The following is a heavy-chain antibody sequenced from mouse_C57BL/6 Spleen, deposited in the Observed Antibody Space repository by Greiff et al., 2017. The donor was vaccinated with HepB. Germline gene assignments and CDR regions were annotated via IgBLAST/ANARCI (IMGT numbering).Heavy chain of an antibody. CDR3: AREGIYDGYYGFAY. D-gene: IGHD2-3*01. CDR2: IDPSDSYT. Sequence: QVQLQQPGAELVKPGASVKLSCKASGYTFTSYWMQWVKQRPGQGLEWIGEIDPSDSYTNYNQKFKGKATLTVDTSSSTAYMQLSSLTSEDSAVYYCAREGIYDGYYGFAYWGQGTLVTISA. V-gene: IGHV1-50*01. J-gene: IGHJ3*01. CDR1: GYTFTSYW.